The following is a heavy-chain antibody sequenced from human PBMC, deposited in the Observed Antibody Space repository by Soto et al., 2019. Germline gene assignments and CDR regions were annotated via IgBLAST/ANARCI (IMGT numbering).Heavy chain of an antibody. D-gene: IGHD3-3*01. J-gene: IGHJ6*02. V-gene: IGHV4-34*01. CDR1: GGSFSGYY. CDR3: ARGSRSTILGVVTRYYYYDSMDV. CDR2: INHSGST. Sequence: QVQLQQWGAGLLKPSETLSLTCAVYGGSFSGYYWSWIRQPPGQGLEWIGEINHSGSTNYNPSLKSLVKIAVDTSKNQFSLKLSSVTAADAAVYYCARGSRSTILGVVTRYYYYDSMDVWGQGTTVTVSS.